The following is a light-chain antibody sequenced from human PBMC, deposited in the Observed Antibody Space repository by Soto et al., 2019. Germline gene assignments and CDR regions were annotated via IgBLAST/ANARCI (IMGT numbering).Light chain of an antibody. CDR1: QSISSW. V-gene: IGKV1-5*03. Sequence: DIQMTQSPSTLSASVGDRVTITCRASQSISSWLAWYQQKPGKAPKLLISKASSLESGVPSRFIGSGSWTEFTLTISSLQPDDFAPYYCQQYNSYSKTFGQGTKVEIK. J-gene: IGKJ1*01. CDR3: QQYNSYSKT. CDR2: KAS.